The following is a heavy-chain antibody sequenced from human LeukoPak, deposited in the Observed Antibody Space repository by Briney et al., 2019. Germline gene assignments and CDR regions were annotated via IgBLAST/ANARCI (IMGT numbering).Heavy chain of an antibody. V-gene: IGHV4-59*08. J-gene: IGHJ4*02. CDR1: GGSISSYY. CDR3: ARQHYDSSGYYYGVFDY. D-gene: IGHD3-22*01. Sequence: PSETLSLTCTVSGGSISSYYWSWIRQPPGKGLEWIGYIYYSGSTNYNPSLKSRVTISVDTSKNQFSLKLSSVTAADTAVYYCARQHYDSSGYYYGVFDYWGQGTLVTVSS. CDR2: IYYSGST.